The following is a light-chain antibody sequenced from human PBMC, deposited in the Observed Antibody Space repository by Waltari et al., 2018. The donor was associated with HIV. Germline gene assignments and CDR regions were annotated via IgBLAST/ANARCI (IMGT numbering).Light chain of an antibody. J-gene: IGKJ5*01. Sequence: DIQMTQSPSSVSASVGDRVTITCRASQGINADLSWYQQKPAKAPKLLLYAASSLQSGVPSRFSGSASGTDFTLIIRSLQSEDFATYYCHQGNSFPITFGQGTRLEIK. V-gene: IGKV1-12*01. CDR1: QGINAD. CDR3: HQGNSFPIT. CDR2: AAS.